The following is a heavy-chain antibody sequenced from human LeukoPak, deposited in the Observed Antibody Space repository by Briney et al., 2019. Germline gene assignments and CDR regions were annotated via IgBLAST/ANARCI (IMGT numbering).Heavy chain of an antibody. CDR3: ARREVVVTHDAFDI. CDR1: GGSIRSHY. CDR2: IHHSGST. J-gene: IGHJ3*02. Sequence: SETLSLTCTVSGGSIRSHYWSWIRQPPGKGPDWIGDIHHSGSTNNNPSLKSRVTILVDTSKNQFSLKLSSVTAADTAVYYCARREVVVTHDAFDIWGQGTMVTVSS. D-gene: IGHD2-21*02. V-gene: IGHV4-59*08.